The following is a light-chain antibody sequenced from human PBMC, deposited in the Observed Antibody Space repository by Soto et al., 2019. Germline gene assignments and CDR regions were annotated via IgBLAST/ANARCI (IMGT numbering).Light chain of an antibody. V-gene: IGLV2-18*02. Sequence: QSALTQPPSVSGSPGQSVTISCTGTSSDVGKYDRVSWYQQPPGTAPKLIIYEVTNRPSGVPARFSGSKSGNTASLTISGLQSEDEADYYCSSYISTSRYVFGAGTKVTV. CDR2: EVT. J-gene: IGLJ1*01. CDR1: SSDVGKYDR. CDR3: SSYISTSRYV.